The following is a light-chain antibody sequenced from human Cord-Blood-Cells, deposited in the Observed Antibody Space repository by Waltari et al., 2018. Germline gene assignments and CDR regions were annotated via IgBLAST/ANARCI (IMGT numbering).Light chain of an antibody. V-gene: IGLV1-44*01. J-gene: IGLJ1*01. Sequence: QSVLTQPPSASGTPGQRVTISCSGSSSNIGSNTVNWYQQLPGTAPKLLIYSNKQRPSGVPDRFSGSKSGTSASLAISGLQSEDEADYYCAAWDYSLNGYVFGTGTKVTVL. CDR1: SSNIGSNT. CDR2: SNK. CDR3: AAWDYSLNGYV.